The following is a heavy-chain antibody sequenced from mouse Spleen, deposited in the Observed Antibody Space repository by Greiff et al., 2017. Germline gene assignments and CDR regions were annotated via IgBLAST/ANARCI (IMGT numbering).Heavy chain of an antibody. CDR3: AMSRWLLYAMDY. V-gene: IGHV1-26*01. CDR1: GYTFTDYY. D-gene: IGHD2-3*01. Sequence: VQLQQSGPELVKPGASVKISCKASGYTFTDYYMNWVKQSHGKSLEWIGDINPNNGGTSYNQKFKGKATLTVDKSSSTAYMELRSLTSEDSAVYYCAMSRWLLYAMDYWGQGTSVTVSS. J-gene: IGHJ4*01. CDR2: INPNNGGT.